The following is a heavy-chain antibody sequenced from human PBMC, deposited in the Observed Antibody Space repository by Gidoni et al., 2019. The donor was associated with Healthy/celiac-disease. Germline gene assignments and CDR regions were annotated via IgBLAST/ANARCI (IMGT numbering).Heavy chain of an antibody. Sequence: VQLVQSGAEVKKHGSSVTVSCKASGGTFSSYAISWVRQAPGQGLEGMGGIIPIFGTANYAQKFQGRVTITADESTSTDYMELSSLRSEDTAVYYCASPSGYGYYYVMDVWGQGTTVTVSS. D-gene: IGHD5-12*01. CDR3: ASPSGYGYYYVMDV. J-gene: IGHJ6*02. CDR2: IIPIFGTA. V-gene: IGHV1-69*01. CDR1: GGTFSSYA.